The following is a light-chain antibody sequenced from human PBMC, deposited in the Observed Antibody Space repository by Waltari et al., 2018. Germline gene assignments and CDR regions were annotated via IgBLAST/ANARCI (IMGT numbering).Light chain of an antibody. Sequence: QSALTQPPSVSGSPGQSITFSCTGTSNDVGRYNFVSWYQQHPGKAPQLIIYAVTNRHSGAFHRFSGSKSGNTASLTISGLQPDDEADYYCSSYTATNSLWVFGTGTTLTVL. J-gene: IGLJ1*01. CDR1: SNDVGRYNF. CDR2: AVT. V-gene: IGLV2-14*03. CDR3: SSYTATNSLWV.